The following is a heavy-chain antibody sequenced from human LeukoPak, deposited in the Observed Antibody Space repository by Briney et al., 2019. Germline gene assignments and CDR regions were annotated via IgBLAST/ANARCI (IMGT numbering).Heavy chain of an antibody. J-gene: IGHJ4*02. CDR3: ATGGTDDY. D-gene: IGHD1-26*01. V-gene: IGHV1-46*03. Sequence: ASVKVSCKASGDTFTSSYMHWVRQAPGQGLEWMGIINLGGGSTSYAQKFQGRVTMTRVTSTSTVYMELSSLRSEDTAVYYCATGGTDDYWGQGTLVTVSS. CDR1: GDTFTSSY. CDR2: INLGGGST.